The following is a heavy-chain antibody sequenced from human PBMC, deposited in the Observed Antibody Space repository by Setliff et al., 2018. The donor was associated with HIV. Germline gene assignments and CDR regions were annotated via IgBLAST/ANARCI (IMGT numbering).Heavy chain of an antibody. J-gene: IGHJ4*02. CDR3: ARDQRLSY. Sequence: PSETLSLTCNVSGYSISNGSYWGWIRQPPGKGLEWIVNINHRGATSYNPSLKSRVTISVDKSKNQFSLELNSVTAADTAVYYCARDQRLSYWGQGTLVTVSS. V-gene: IGHV4-38-2*02. CDR2: INHRGAT. CDR1: GYSISNGSY.